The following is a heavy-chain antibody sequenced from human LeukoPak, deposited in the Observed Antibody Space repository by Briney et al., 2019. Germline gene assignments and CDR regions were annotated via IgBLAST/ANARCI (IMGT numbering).Heavy chain of an antibody. Sequence: SETLSLTCAVYGGSFSGYYWSWIRQPPGKGLEWIGEINHSGSTYYNPSLKSRVTISVDTSKNQFSLKLSSVTAADTAVYYCARETKYCTNGVCYPDYYYYGMDVWGQGTTVTVSS. CDR2: INHSGST. D-gene: IGHD2-8*01. CDR3: ARETKYCTNGVCYPDYYYYGMDV. J-gene: IGHJ6*02. V-gene: IGHV4-34*09. CDR1: GGSFSGYY.